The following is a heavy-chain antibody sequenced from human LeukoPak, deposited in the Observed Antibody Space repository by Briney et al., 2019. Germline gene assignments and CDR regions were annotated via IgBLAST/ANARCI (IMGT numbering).Heavy chain of an antibody. CDR1: GFTFSSYS. CDR3: ARGGIAAADY. V-gene: IGHV3-48*01. Sequence: GGSLRLSCAASGFTFSSYSMNWVRQAPGKGLEWVSYISSSSSTIYCADSVKGRFTISRDNAKNSLYLQMNSLRAEDTAVYYCARGGIAAADYWGQGTLVTVSS. D-gene: IGHD6-13*01. J-gene: IGHJ4*02. CDR2: ISSSSSTI.